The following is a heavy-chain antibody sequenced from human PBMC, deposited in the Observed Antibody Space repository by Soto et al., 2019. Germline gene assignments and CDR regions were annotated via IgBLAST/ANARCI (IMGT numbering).Heavy chain of an antibody. V-gene: IGHV3-7*04. Sequence: GGSLRLSCAASGFTFSSYWMSWVRQAPGKGLEWVANIKQDGSEKYYVDSVKGRFTISIDNAKNSLYLQMNSLRAEDTAVYYCARVVSYYDFWSGPYYFDYWGQGTLVTVSS. J-gene: IGHJ4*02. CDR1: GFTFSSYW. CDR2: IKQDGSEK. CDR3: ARVVSYYDFWSGPYYFDY. D-gene: IGHD3-3*01.